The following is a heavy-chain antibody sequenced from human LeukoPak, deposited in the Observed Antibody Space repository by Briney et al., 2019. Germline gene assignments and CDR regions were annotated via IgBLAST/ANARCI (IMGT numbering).Heavy chain of an antibody. D-gene: IGHD7-27*01. CDR1: GLTFRNYA. J-gene: IGHJ4*02. CDR2: ICANDGNT. Sequence: PGGSLRLPCAASGLTFRNYAMSWVRQAPGKGLEWVSVICANDGNTYYADAVKGRFTISRDNSKDTLYLQMDSLRAEDTAVYYCAIDPNWGAHSWGQGVLVTVSS. CDR3: AIDPNWGAHS. V-gene: IGHV3-23*01.